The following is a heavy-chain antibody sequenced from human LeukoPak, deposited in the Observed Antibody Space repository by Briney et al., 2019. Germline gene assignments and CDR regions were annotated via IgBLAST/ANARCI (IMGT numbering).Heavy chain of an antibody. CDR3: ARDKYCSSTSCYLGLDY. D-gene: IGHD2-2*01. Sequence: PGGSLRLSCAASGFTFSSYSMNWVRQAPGKGLEWVSSISSSSYIYYADSVKGRFTISRDNAKNSLYLQMNSLRAEDTAVYYCARDKYCSSTSCYLGLDYWGQGTLVTVSS. J-gene: IGHJ4*02. CDR1: GFTFSSYS. V-gene: IGHV3-21*01. CDR2: ISSSSYI.